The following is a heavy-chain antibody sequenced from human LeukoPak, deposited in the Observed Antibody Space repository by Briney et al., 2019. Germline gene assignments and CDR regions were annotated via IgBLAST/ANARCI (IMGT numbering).Heavy chain of an antibody. V-gene: IGHV1-46*01. CDR2: GGST. D-gene: IGHD3-22*01. J-gene: IGHJ4*02. CDR3: ARSESGGGIYYDSSGYYQN. Sequence: GGSTSYAQKFQGRVTMTRDTSTSTVYMELSSLRSEDTAVYYCARSESGGGIYYDSSGYYQNWGQGTLVTVSS.